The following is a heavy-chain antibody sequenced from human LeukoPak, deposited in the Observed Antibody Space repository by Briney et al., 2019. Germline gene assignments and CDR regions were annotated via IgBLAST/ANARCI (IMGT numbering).Heavy chain of an antibody. J-gene: IGHJ4*02. V-gene: IGHV3-30*02. CDR2: IRYDGSNK. CDR3: ARESVDTVVNYFDY. Sequence: VGSLRLSCAASGFTFSSYGMHSVRQAPGKGLGWVAFIRYDGSNKYYADSVKGRFTISRDNAKNSLYLQMNSLRAEDTAVYYCARESVDTVVNYFDYWGQGTLVTVSS. D-gene: IGHD4-23*01. CDR1: GFTFSSYG.